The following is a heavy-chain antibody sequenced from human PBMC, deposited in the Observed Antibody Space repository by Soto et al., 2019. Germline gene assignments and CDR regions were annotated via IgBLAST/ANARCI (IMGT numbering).Heavy chain of an antibody. CDR2: INHSGST. CDR1: GGSFSGYY. V-gene: IGHV4-34*01. J-gene: IGHJ4*02. CDR3: ATSGGRSRAYQ. Sequence: SETLSLTCAVYGGSFSGYYWSWIRQPPGKGLEWIGEINHSGSTNYNPSLKSLVTISVDTSKNWFSLKLSSVTAADTAVYFCATSGGRSRAYQWGQGTLVTVSS. D-gene: IGHD2-2*01.